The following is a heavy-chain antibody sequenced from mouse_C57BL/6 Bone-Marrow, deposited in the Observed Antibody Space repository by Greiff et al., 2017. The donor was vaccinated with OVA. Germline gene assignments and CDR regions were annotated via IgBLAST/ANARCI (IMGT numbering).Heavy chain of an antibody. CDR1: GFTFSSYA. J-gene: IGHJ4*01. CDR2: ISSGGDYI. CDR3: TRGSYYDYDGIYYYAMDY. D-gene: IGHD2-4*01. V-gene: IGHV5-9-1*02. Sequence: EVQGVESGEGLVKPGGSLKLSCAASGFTFSSYAMSWVRQTPEKRLEWVAYISSGGDYIYYADTVKGRFTISSDNARNTLYLQMSSLKSEDTAMYYCTRGSYYDYDGIYYYAMDYWGQGTSVTVSS.